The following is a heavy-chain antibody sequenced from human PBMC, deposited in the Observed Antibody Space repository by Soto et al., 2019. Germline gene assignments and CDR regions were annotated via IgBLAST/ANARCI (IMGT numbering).Heavy chain of an antibody. CDR3: ARGRLGIAARRKGWFDP. D-gene: IGHD6-6*01. CDR2: INHSGST. CDR1: GGSFSGYY. V-gene: IGHV4-34*01. J-gene: IGHJ5*02. Sequence: SETLSLTCAVYGGSFSGYYWSWIRQPPGKGLEWIGEINHSGSTNYNPSLKSRVTISVDTSKNQFSLKLSSVTAADTAVYYCARGRLGIAARRKGWFDPWGQGTLVTVSS.